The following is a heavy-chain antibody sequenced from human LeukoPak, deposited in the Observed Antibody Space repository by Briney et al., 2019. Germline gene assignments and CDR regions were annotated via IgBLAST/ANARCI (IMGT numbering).Heavy chain of an antibody. J-gene: IGHJ4*02. Sequence: GGTLRLSCAASGFTFSSYGMSWVRQAPGKGLEWVSSISGSGGDTFYVDSVKGRFIISRDNSRNTLYLQMNSLRAEDTAVYYCAKRGAEVGATVAPGDYWGQGTLVTVSS. CDR3: AKRGAEVGATVAPGDY. D-gene: IGHD1-26*01. CDR2: ISGSGGDT. CDR1: GFTFSSYG. V-gene: IGHV3-23*01.